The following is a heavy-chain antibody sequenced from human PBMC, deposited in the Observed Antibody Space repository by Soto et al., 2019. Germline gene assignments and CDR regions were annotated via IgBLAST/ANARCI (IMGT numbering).Heavy chain of an antibody. Sequence: PSETLSLTCTVSGGSISSYYWSWIRQPPGKGLEWIGYIYYSGSTYYNPSLKSRVTISVDTSKNQFSLKLSSVTAADTAVYYCARISIAAAGRYFDYWGQGTLVTVSS. V-gene: IGHV4-59*06. J-gene: IGHJ4*02. D-gene: IGHD6-13*01. CDR2: IYYSGST. CDR1: GGSISSYY. CDR3: ARISIAAAGRYFDY.